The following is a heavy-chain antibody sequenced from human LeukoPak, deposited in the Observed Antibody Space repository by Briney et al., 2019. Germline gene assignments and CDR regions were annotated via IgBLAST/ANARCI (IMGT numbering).Heavy chain of an antibody. CDR2: ISSNSYT. J-gene: IGHJ4*02. D-gene: IGHD6-13*01. V-gene: IGHV3-11*06. Sequence: PGVSLRLSCTASGFTFSHYYMSWIRQAPGRGLEWVSYISSNSYTNYADSVKGRFTISRDNAKNSQYLQMASLRAEDTAVYYCARMGIAAVGAYYFDYWGQGTLVAVSS. CDR1: GFTFSHYY. CDR3: ARMGIAAVGAYYFDY.